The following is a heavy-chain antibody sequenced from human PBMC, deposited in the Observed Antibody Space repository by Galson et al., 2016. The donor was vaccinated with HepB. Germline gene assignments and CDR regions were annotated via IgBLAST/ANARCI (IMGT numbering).Heavy chain of an antibody. V-gene: IGHV3-30*03. Sequence: SLRLSCAASGFTFSGYGMHWVRQAPGKGLEWVAADTMDGRRKFYADSVKGRFTISRDNSNNILFLQMNSLSAEDTAVYYCARTQRNGDELVYWGQGTLVTVSS. J-gene: IGHJ4*02. CDR3: ARTQRNGDELVY. CDR1: GFTFSGYG. D-gene: IGHD4-17*01. CDR2: DTMDGRRK.